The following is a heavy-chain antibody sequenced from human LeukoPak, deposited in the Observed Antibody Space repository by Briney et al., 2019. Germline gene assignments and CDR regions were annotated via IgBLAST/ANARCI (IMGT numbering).Heavy chain of an antibody. D-gene: IGHD3-10*01. V-gene: IGHV1-18*01. CDR1: GYTFTSYG. CDR2: ISAYNGNT. CDR3: ARGLWFGELLGALVY. J-gene: IGHJ4*02. Sequence: ASVKVSCKASGYTFTSYGISWVRQAPGQGLVWMGWISAYNGNTNYAQKLQGRVTMTTDTSTSTAYMELRSLRSDDTAVYYCARGLWFGELLGALVYWGQGTLVTVSS.